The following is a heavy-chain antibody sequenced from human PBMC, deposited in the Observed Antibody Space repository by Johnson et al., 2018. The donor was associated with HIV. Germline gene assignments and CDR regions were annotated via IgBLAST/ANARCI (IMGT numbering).Heavy chain of an antibody. Sequence: QVQLVESGGGVVQPGRSLRLSCVGSGFTFSNYALHCVRQAPGKGLEWVALISYDGNHKNYADSVKGRFTISRDNSKKSLYLQMNRLRAEDTAVYYCARDSTPWGGDYVGYGFDIWGQGTMVTVSS. CDR2: ISYDGNHK. CDR3: ARDSTPWGGDYVGYGFDI. J-gene: IGHJ3*02. V-gene: IGHV3-30*04. D-gene: IGHD4-17*01. CDR1: GFTFSNYA.